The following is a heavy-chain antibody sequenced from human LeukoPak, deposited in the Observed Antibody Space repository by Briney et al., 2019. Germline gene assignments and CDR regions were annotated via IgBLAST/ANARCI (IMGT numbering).Heavy chain of an antibody. D-gene: IGHD1-26*01. CDR2: IIPILGTA. Sequence: ASVKVSCKASGGTFSSYAISWVRQAPGQGLEWMGGIIPILGTANYAQKFQGRVTITADESTSTAYMELSSLRSEDTAVYYCARDGVGATTYFDYWGQGTLVTVSS. CDR1: GGTFSSYA. CDR3: ARDGVGATTYFDY. J-gene: IGHJ4*02. V-gene: IGHV1-69*13.